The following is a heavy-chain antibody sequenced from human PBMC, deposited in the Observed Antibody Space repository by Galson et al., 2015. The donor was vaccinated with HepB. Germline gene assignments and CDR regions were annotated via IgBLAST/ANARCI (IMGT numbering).Heavy chain of an antibody. CDR3: ARDAPDYGDYGWSDP. CDR1: GYTFTSYG. J-gene: IGHJ5*02. CDR2: ISAYNGNT. V-gene: IGHV1-18*01. D-gene: IGHD4-17*01. Sequence: SVKVSCKASGYTFTSYGISWVRQAPGQGLEWMGWISAYNGNTNYAQKLQGRVTMTTDTSTSTAYMELRSLRSDDTAVYYCARDAPDYGDYGWSDPWGQGTLVTVSS.